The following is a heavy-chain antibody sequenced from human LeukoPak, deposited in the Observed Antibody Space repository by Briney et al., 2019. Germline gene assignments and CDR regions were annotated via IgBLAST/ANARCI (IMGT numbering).Heavy chain of an antibody. CDR1: GGSISSYY. D-gene: IGHD3-3*01. Sequence: SETLSLTCTVSGGSISSYYWSWIRQPPGKGLEWIGYIYYSGSTNYNPSLKSRVTISVDTSKNQFSLKLSSVTAADTAVYYCARATSYYDFWSGYPTHNWFDPWGQGTLVTVSS. V-gene: IGHV4-59*01. CDR3: ARATSYYDFWSGYPTHNWFDP. CDR2: IYYSGST. J-gene: IGHJ5*02.